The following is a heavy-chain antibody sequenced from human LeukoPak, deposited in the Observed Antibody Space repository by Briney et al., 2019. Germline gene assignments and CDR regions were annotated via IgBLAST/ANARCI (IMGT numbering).Heavy chain of an antibody. CDR3: ARAETGTYYYDSSGSFDY. CDR2: INPNSGGT. Sequence: ASVKVSCKASGYTFTGYYMHWVRQASGQGLEWMGRINPNSGGTNYAQKFQGRVTMTRDTSISTAYMELSRLRSDDTAVYYCARAETGTYYYDSSGSFDYWGQGTLVTVSS. D-gene: IGHD3-22*01. J-gene: IGHJ4*02. CDR1: GYTFTGYY. V-gene: IGHV1-2*06.